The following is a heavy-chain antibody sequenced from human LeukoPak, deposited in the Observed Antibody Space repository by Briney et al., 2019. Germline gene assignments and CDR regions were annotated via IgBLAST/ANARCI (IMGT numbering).Heavy chain of an antibody. D-gene: IGHD2-15*01. J-gene: IGHJ6*04. Sequence: SETLSLTCTVSGDSVSSSAYYWGWVRRPPGKGLEWIGTIYYSGSPYYNPSLKSRVTISVDSSENQFSLSLSSVTAEDTAMYYFARHLQGHCTAGSCPGIDVWGKGTTVTVSS. CDR3: ARHLQGHCTAGSCPGIDV. CDR2: IYYSGSP. CDR1: GDSVSSSAYY. V-gene: IGHV4-39*01.